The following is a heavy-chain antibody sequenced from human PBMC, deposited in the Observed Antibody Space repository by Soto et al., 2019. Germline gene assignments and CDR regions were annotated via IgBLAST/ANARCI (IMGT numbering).Heavy chain of an antibody. CDR1: GFTFDDYA. V-gene: IGHV3-9*01. J-gene: IGHJ3*02. CDR2: ISWNSGSI. D-gene: IGHD6-19*01. Sequence: GGSLRLSCAASGFTFDDYAMHWVRQAPGKGLEWVSGISWNSGSIGYADSVKGRFTISRDNAKNSLYLQMNSLRAEDTSLYYWAKDLWAAVAGTGAAFDIWGQGTMVTVSS. CDR3: AKDLWAAVAGTGAAFDI.